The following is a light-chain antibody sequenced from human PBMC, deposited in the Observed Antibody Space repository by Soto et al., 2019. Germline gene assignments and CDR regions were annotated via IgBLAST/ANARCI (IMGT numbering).Light chain of an antibody. CDR1: QSVSSSY. J-gene: IGKJ2*01. Sequence: EIVLTQSPGTLSLSPGERATLSCRASQSVSSSYLAWYQQKPGQAPRLLIYGASSRATRIPDRFSGSGSGTDFTLTISRLEPEDFAVYYCQQYGSSPPYTFGQGTNLEIK. CDR2: GAS. V-gene: IGKV3-20*01. CDR3: QQYGSSPPYT.